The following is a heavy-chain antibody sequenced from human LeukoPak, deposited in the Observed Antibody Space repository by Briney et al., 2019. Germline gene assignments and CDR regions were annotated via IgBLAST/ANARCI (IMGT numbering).Heavy chain of an antibody. D-gene: IGHD6-6*01. CDR3: ARDGESSSSVSLHY. V-gene: IGHV1-2*02. Sequence: ASVKVSCKASGYTFTGYYMHWVRQAPGQGLEWMGWINPNSGGTNYAQKFQGGVTMTRDTSISTAYMELSRLRSDDTAVYYCARDGESSSSVSLHYWGQGTLVTVSS. CDR1: GYTFTGYY. CDR2: INPNSGGT. J-gene: IGHJ4*02.